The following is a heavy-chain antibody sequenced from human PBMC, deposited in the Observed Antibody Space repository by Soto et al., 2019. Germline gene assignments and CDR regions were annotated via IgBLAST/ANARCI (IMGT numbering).Heavy chain of an antibody. CDR2: INHSGST. CDR3: ARGQVVAAQN. V-gene: IGHV4-30-2*01. D-gene: IGHD2-15*01. Sequence: QLQLQESGSGLVKPSQTLSLTCAVSGGSISSGGYSWSWIRQPQGKGLEWIGYINHSGSTYYNPSLKSRVNLSGDRSKNQFSLKLSSVTAADTDVYYCARGQVVAAQNWGQGTLVTVSS. CDR1: GGSISSGGYS. J-gene: IGHJ4*02.